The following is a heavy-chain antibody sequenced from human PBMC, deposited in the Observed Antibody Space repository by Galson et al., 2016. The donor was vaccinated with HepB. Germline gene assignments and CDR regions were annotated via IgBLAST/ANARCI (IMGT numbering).Heavy chain of an antibody. J-gene: IGHJ4*02. Sequence: SLRLSCAVSGFTFNNAWMSWVRQAPGKGLEWVGRIKHKTDGGTTDYAAPVKDRFTISRDDSKNTLYLQMNTVNTEDTAGYYCTTEGGYTYGLPLYFDYWGPGTLVTVSS. CDR1: GFTFNNAW. CDR2: IKHKTDGGTT. D-gene: IGHD5-18*01. V-gene: IGHV3-15*01. CDR3: TTEGGYTYGLPLYFDY.